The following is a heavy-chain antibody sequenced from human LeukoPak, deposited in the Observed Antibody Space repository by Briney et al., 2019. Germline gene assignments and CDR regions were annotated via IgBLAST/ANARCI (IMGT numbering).Heavy chain of an antibody. J-gene: IGHJ5*02. D-gene: IGHD2-15*01. CDR3: ARLPCSGGSCSTEFDNWFDP. V-gene: IGHV4-59*08. CDR2: IYYSGST. CDR1: GGSISSYY. Sequence: SETLSRTCTVSGGSISSYYWSWIRQPPGKGLEWIGYIYYSGSTNYNPSLKSRVTISVDTSKNQFSLKLSSVTAADTAVYYCARLPCSGGSCSTEFDNWFDPWGQGTLVTVSS.